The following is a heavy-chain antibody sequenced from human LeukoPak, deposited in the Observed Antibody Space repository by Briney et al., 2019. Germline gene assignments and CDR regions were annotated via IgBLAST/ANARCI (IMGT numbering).Heavy chain of an antibody. CDR3: AKDQPSGSYYSCLDY. D-gene: IGHD1-26*01. CDR1: GFTVSSSY. Sequence: GGSLRLSCAASGFTVSSSYMSWVRQAPGRGLEWVSVIYSGGSTYYADSVKGRFTISRDNSKNSLYLQMNSLRAEDTAVYYCAKDQPSGSYYSCLDYWGQGTLVTVSS. V-gene: IGHV3-66*02. CDR2: IYSGGST. J-gene: IGHJ4*02.